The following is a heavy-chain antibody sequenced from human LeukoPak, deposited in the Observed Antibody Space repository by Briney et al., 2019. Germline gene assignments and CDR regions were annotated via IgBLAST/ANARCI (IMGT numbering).Heavy chain of an antibody. CDR2: IIPIFGTA. J-gene: IGHJ3*02. D-gene: IGHD5-24*01. CDR3: ARVKIRDSRAFDI. V-gene: IGHV1-69*13. CDR1: VGTFSSYA. Sequence: SSVKVSLKGSVGTFSSYAISWVRQAPGQGLEWVGGIIPIFGTANYAQKFQGRVTTTADESTSKAYMELSSLRSEDTAVYYCARVKIRDSRAFDIWGQGTMVTVSS.